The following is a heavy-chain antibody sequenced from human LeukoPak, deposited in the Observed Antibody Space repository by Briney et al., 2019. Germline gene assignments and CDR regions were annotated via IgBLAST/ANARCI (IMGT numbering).Heavy chain of an antibody. CDR1: GFTFGQHV. D-gene: IGHD3-9*01. J-gene: IGHJ4*02. V-gene: IGHV3-48*02. CDR2: INHNGETI. Sequence: GGSLRLSCAASGFTFGQHVFSWVRQAPGKGLEWVSYINHNGETIFYPDVLKGRFTISRDNARNSLYLQMNSLRDDDTAIYYCARDYDWAFDLWGQGTLVTVSS. CDR3: ARDYDWAFDL.